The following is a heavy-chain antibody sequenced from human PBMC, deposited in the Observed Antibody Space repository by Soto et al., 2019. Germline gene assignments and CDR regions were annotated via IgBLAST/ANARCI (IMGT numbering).Heavy chain of an antibody. V-gene: IGHV4-34*01. CDR3: ARAPSSYGSLHS. J-gene: IGHJ4*02. D-gene: IGHD5-18*01. Sequence: SETPSLTCAVYGGSFSGYYWSWIRQPPGKGLEWIGEINHSGSTNYNPSLKSRVTISVDTSKNQFSLKLSSVTAADTAVYYCARAPSSYGSLHSWGQAPLVTV. CDR2: INHSGST. CDR1: GGSFSGYY.